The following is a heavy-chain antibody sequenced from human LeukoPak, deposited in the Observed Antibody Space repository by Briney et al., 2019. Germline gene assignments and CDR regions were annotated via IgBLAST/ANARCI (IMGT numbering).Heavy chain of an antibody. CDR1: GFTFSSYW. J-gene: IGHJ4*02. D-gene: IGHD6-13*01. CDR2: INSDGSST. CDR3: VLGIAAADY. Sequence: PGGSLGLSCAASGFTFSSYWMHWVRQAPGKGLVWVSRINSDGSSTSYADSVKGRFTISRDKAKNTLYLQMNSLRAEDTAVYYCVLGIAAADYWGQGTLVTVSS. V-gene: IGHV3-74*01.